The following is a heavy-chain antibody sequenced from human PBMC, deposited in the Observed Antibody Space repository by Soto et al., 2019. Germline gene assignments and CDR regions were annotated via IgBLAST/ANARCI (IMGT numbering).Heavy chain of an antibody. V-gene: IGHV3-33*08. J-gene: IGHJ4*02. Sequence: GSLRLSCAASGFTFSSYGMHWVRQAPGKGLEWVAVIWYDGSNKYYADSVKGRFTISRDNSKNTLYLQMNSLRAEDTAVYYCARASSPPSIAAHYWGQGTLVTVSS. D-gene: IGHD6-6*01. CDR3: ARASSPPSIAAHY. CDR2: IWYDGSNK. CDR1: GFTFSSYG.